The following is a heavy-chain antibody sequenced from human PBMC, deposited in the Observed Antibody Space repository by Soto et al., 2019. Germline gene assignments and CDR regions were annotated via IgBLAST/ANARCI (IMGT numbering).Heavy chain of an antibody. CDR2: IFHRGST. Sequence: QLQLPESGSGVVKPSQTLSLTCAVSGGSISSGGYSWSWLRPPPGKGLEWIGYIFHRGSTYYNPSLKSRVTISVDGSKNPFSPELSSVTAADTAVDYCAREGGSRSPDWYFNGWCRGTLVTVSS. CDR1: GGSISSGGYS. J-gene: IGHJ2*01. CDR3: AREGGSRSPDWYFNG. V-gene: IGHV4-30-2*01. D-gene: IGHD1-26*01.